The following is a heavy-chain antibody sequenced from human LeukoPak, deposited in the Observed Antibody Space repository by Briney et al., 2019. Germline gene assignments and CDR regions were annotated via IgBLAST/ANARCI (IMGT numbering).Heavy chain of an antibody. CDR2: ISVYNGNT. Sequence: GASVKVSCKASGYTFTTYGISWVRQAPGQGPEWLGWISVYNGNTKYAQRFQGRVTMTTDTSTSTAYMELRSLTSDDTAVYYCARDRVAARPGWFDTWGQGNLVTVSS. D-gene: IGHD6-6*01. CDR3: ARDRVAARPGWFDT. CDR1: GYTFTTYG. V-gene: IGHV1-18*01. J-gene: IGHJ5*02.